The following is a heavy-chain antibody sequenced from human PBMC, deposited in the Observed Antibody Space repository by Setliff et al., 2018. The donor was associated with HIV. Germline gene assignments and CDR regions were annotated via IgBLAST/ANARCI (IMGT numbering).Heavy chain of an antibody. CDR1: GGTFNNYA. CDR2: IIPLFGTS. Sequence: SVKVSCKASGGTFNNYAISWVRQAPGQGLEWVGGIIPLFGTSNYALKFQGRVTITANESTNAAHMELSSLRSVDTAMYYCATVFYYDSESFSLDYWGQGMLVTVSS. D-gene: IGHD3-10*01. V-gene: IGHV1-69*13. CDR3: ATVFYYDSESFSLDY. J-gene: IGHJ4*02.